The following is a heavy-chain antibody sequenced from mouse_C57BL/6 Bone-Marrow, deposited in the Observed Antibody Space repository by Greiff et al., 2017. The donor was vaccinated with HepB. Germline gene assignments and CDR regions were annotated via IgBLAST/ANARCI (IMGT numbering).Heavy chain of an antibody. CDR1: GYTLTSYW. J-gene: IGHJ4*01. CDR3: ARDDYPAYAMDY. V-gene: IGHV1-64*01. CDR2: IHPNSGST. D-gene: IGHD2-4*01. Sequence: VQLQQPGAELVKPGASVKLSCKASGYTLTSYWMHWVKQRPGQGLEWIGMIHPNSGSTNYNEKFKSKATLTVDKSSSTAYMQLSSLTSEDSAVYYCARDDYPAYAMDYWGQGTSVTVSS.